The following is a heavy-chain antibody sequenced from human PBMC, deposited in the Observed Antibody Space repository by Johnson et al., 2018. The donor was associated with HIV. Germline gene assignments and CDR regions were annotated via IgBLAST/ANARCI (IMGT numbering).Heavy chain of an antibody. CDR3: AKTGAAAGLKDAFDI. CDR2: ISYDGSNK. J-gene: IGHJ3*02. D-gene: IGHD6-13*01. CDR1: GFTFSRTW. Sequence: VQLVESGGVLVRPGGSLRLSCAASGFTFSRTWMGWVRQAPGRGLEWVAVISYDGSNKYYADSVKGRFTISRDNSNNTLFLQMNSLRAEDTAVYFCAKTGAAAGLKDAFDIWGQGTMVTVSS. V-gene: IGHV3-30*18.